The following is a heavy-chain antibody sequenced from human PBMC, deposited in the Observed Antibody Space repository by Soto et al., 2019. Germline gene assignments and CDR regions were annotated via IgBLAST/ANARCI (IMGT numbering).Heavy chain of an antibody. CDR1: GYICTTQD. V-gene: IGHV1-8*01. CDR2: VNPSSGNT. CDR3: ARASMYIWNDH. J-gene: IGHJ5*02. Sequence: QVQLRQSGAEIKRPGASVKVSCEASGYICTTQDINWVRQASGQGLEWLGCVNPSSGNTVYAQKFHGRVTMTRDTSINTAYMELSSLRSDDTAVYYCARASMYIWNDHWGQGTLVTVSS.